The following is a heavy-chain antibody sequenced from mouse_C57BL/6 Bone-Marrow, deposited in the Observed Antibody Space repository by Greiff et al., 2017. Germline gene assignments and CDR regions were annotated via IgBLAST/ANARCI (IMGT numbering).Heavy chain of an antibody. CDR2: IWRGGST. J-gene: IGHJ3*01. CDR1: GFSFTSYG. CDR3: VYYYGSSYLFAY. Sequence: QVQLQQSGPGLVQPSQSLSITCTVSGFSFTSYGVHWVRQSPGKGLEWLGVIWRGGSTDYNAAFMSRLSISKDNSNSQVIFKMNSLQADDTAIYYCVYYYGSSYLFAYWGQGTLVTVSA. V-gene: IGHV2-5*01. D-gene: IGHD1-1*01.